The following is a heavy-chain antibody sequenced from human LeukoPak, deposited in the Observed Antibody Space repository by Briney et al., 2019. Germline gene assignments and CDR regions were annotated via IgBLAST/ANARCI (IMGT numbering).Heavy chain of an antibody. CDR2: INHSGST. D-gene: IGHD3-3*01. CDR3: ARLYAMGYYDFWSGYPNWFDP. V-gene: IGHV4-34*01. J-gene: IGHJ5*02. CDR1: GGSFSGYY. Sequence: SETLSLTCAVYGGSFSGYYWSWIRQPPGKGLGWIGEINHSGSTNYNPSLKSRVTISVDTSKNQFSLKLSSVTAADTAVYYCARLYAMGYYDFWSGYPNWFDPWGQGTLVTVSS.